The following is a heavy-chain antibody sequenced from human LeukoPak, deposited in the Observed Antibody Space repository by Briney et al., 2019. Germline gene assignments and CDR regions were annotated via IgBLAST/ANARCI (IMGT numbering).Heavy chain of an antibody. CDR3: ATEGGRYNVDY. CDR2: MYYSGST. Sequence: SETLSLTCTVSGGSISSSSYYWGWIRQPPGKGLEWIGSMYYSGSTYHNLSLKSRVTISVDTSKNQFSLKLRSVTAADTAVYYCATEGGRYNVDYWGQGTLVTVSS. V-gene: IGHV4-39*07. J-gene: IGHJ4*02. D-gene: IGHD1-26*01. CDR1: GGSISSSSYY.